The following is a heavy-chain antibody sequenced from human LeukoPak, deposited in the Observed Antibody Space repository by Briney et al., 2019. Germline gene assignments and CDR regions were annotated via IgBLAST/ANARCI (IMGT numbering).Heavy chain of an antibody. CDR2: INPNSGAT. CDR3: ARDGRDIVVVPAAIKGGNNWFDP. D-gene: IGHD2-2*01. J-gene: IGHJ5*02. Sequence: GASVKVSCKASGYTFTGYYMHWVRQAPGQGLEWMGWINPNSGATNYAQKFQGRVTMTRDTSISTAYMELSRLRSDDTAVYYCARDGRDIVVVPAAIKGGNNWFDPWGQGTLVTVSS. CDR1: GYTFTGYY. V-gene: IGHV1-2*02.